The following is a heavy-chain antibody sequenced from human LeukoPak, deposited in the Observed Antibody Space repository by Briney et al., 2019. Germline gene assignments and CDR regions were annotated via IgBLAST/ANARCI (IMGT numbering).Heavy chain of an antibody. V-gene: IGHV5-51*01. CDR2: IYPGDSDT. Sequence: GESLKISCKGSGYNFTNFWIGWVRQMPGKGLEWMGIIYPGDSDTRYSPTFQGQVTISADKSISTAYLQWSSLKASDTAMYYCARSSVEIAAQIDYWGQGTLVTVSS. D-gene: IGHD2-15*01. J-gene: IGHJ4*02. CDR1: GYNFTNFW. CDR3: ARSSVEIAAQIDY.